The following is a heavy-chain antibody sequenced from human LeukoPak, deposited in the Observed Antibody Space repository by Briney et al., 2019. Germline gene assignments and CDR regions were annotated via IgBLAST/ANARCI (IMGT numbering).Heavy chain of an antibody. CDR1: GGSISSYY. CDR3: ARKSVAVRDAFDI. V-gene: IGHV4-34*01. J-gene: IGHJ3*02. Sequence: PSETLSLTCTVSGGSISSYYWSWIRQPPGKGLEWIGEINHSGSTNYNPSLKSRVTISVDTSKNQFSLKLNSVTAADTAVYYCARKSVAVRDAFDIWGQGTMVTVSS. D-gene: IGHD6-19*01. CDR2: INHSGST.